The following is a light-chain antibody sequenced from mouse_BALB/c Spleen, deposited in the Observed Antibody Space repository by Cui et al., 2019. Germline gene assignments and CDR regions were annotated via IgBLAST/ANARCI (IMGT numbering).Light chain of an antibody. CDR1: KSVGTA. V-gene: IGKV6-23*01. J-gene: IGKJ2*01. Sequence: DILITQSHKFMSTSVGDRVIITCSTTKSVGTAVAWYQQKPGQSPKLRIYWASTLHTGVPDRFTGSGSGTDFTLTISHVQAEDLADYFCQQYSSYPYTFGGGTKLEIK. CDR3: QQYSSYPYT. CDR2: WAS.